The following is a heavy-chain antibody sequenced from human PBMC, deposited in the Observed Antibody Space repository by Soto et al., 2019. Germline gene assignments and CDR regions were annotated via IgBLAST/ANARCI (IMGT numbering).Heavy chain of an antibody. CDR2: FGPEDGET. CDR3: ATTGYYYDSSGYLHYYYYYGMDV. Sequence: ASVKVSCKVSGYTLTELSMHWVRQAPGKGLEWMGGFGPEDGETIYAQKFQGRVTMTEDTSTDTAYMELSSLRSEDTAVYYCATTGYYYDSSGYLHYYYYYGMDVWGQGTTVTVS. D-gene: IGHD3-22*01. J-gene: IGHJ6*02. V-gene: IGHV1-24*01. CDR1: GYTLTELS.